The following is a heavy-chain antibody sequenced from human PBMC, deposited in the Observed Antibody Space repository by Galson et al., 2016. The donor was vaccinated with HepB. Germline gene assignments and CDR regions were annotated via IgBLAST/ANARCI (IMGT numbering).Heavy chain of an antibody. CDR3: ARSYLLGRGFGS. CDR1: GDSVSSNSAG. D-gene: IGHD7-27*01. V-gene: IGHV6-1*01. J-gene: IGHJ4*02. Sequence: CAISGDSVSSNSAGWYWIRQSPSRGLEWLERTYYRSEWHFDYAESVKSRITINPDTAKNQYSLQLNSVTPEDTAIYYCARSYLLGRGFGSWGQGTLATVSS. CDR2: TYYRSEWHF.